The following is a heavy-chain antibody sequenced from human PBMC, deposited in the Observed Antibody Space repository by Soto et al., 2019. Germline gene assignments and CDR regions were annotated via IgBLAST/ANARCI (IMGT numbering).Heavy chain of an antibody. CDR1: GGSISSRSYY. D-gene: IGHD5-12*01. J-gene: IGHJ4*02. CDR2: IYYSGST. Sequence: QLQLQASGPGLLKPSETLSLTCTVSGGSISSRSYYWVWIRQPPGKGLEWLGRIYYSGSTYYNPCLKSRGPRSVDTSKNQFSLKLSYVTAADTAGHYCARLEHSGYDEGDYWGQCTLVTVSS. CDR3: ARLEHSGYDEGDY. V-gene: IGHV4-39*01.